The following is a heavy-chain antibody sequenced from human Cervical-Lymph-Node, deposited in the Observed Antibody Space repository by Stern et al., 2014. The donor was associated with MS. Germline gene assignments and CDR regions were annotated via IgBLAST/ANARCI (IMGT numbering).Heavy chain of an antibody. Sequence: QVQLVQSGTDVKKPGASAKVSCEASGYTFTDYYIHWVRQAPGQGLEWMGWNNPATGATTYAQNFQGRVTMTRDTSITTAYMILSRLSSDDTAVYYCARDLADYRYYFDSWGPGTLVTVSS. CDR2: NNPATGAT. V-gene: IGHV1-2*02. D-gene: IGHD4-11*01. CDR3: ARDLADYRYYFDS. J-gene: IGHJ4*02. CDR1: GYTFTDYY.